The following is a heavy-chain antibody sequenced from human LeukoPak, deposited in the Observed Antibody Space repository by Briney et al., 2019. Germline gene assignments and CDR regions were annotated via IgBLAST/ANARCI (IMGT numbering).Heavy chain of an antibody. CDR2: ISYDGSNE. CDR1: GFTFSSYV. D-gene: IGHD3-3*01. CDR3: ARVTFGVVIYYFDY. Sequence: PGGSLRLSCAASGFTFSSYVMHWVRQAPGKGLEWVAVISYDGSNEYYAESVKGRFTISRDNSKNTLYLQMNSLRAEDTAVYYCARVTFGVVIYYFDYWGQGTLVTVSS. V-gene: IGHV3-30-3*01. J-gene: IGHJ4*02.